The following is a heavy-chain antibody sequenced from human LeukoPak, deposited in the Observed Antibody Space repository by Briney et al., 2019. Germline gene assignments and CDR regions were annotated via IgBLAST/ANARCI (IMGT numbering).Heavy chain of an antibody. CDR1: GGSIRSYY. Sequence: SETLSLTCTVSGGSIRSYYWSWIRQPPGKGLEWIGYIYNSGSTNYNPSLKSRVTISVDTSKNQLSLRLSSVTAADTAVYYCARHVSDTSSSYYYYHMDVWGKGTTVTVSS. V-gene: IGHV4-59*08. J-gene: IGHJ6*03. D-gene: IGHD6-6*01. CDR3: ARHVSDTSSSYYYYHMDV. CDR2: IYNSGST.